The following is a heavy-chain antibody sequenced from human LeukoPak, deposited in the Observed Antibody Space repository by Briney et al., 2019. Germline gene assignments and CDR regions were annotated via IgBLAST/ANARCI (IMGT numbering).Heavy chain of an antibody. CDR3: ASGRNYGGDSSMLDY. V-gene: IGHV1-2*02. CDR1: GYTFTGYY. J-gene: IGHJ4*02. CDR2: INPNSGGT. Sequence: ASVKVSCKASGYTFTGYYMHWVRQAPGQGLEWMGWINPNSGGTNYAQKFQDRVTMTRDTSISTAYMELSRLRSDDTAVYYCASGRNYGGDSSMLDYWGQGTLVTVSS. D-gene: IGHD4-23*01.